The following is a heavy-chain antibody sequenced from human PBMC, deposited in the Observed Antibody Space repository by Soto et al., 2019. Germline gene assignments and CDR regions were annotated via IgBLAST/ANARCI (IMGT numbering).Heavy chain of an antibody. D-gene: IGHD2-15*01. J-gene: IGHJ4*02. CDR1: GFTFSSYC. CDR2: IWYDGSNK. V-gene: IGHV3-33*01. Sequence: PGGSLRLSCAASGFTFSSYCIHWVRQAPGKGLEWVAVIWYDGSNKYYADSVKGRFTISRENSKNTLYLQMNSLRAEDTAVYYCARDLVEDYPYFDYFGQRTLVTVCS. CDR3: ARDLVEDYPYFDY.